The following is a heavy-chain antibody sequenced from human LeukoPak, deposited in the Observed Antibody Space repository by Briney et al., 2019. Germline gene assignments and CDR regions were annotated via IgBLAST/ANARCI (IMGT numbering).Heavy chain of an antibody. J-gene: IGHJ4*02. CDR2: ITRVGDT. CDR3: ASSSGFFKY. D-gene: IGHD6-19*01. Sequence: GGSPRLSCVVSGFTFDDYAMHWVRQAPGKGLEWVSLITRVGDTYYADSVKGRFTISRDSSKNSLYLQMNSLRAEDTALYYCASSSGFFKYWGQGTLVTVSS. V-gene: IGHV3-43D*03. CDR1: GFTFDDYA.